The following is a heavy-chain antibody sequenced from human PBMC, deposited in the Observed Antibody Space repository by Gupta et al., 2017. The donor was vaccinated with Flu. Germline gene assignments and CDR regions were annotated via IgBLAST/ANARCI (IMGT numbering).Heavy chain of an antibody. V-gene: IGHV3-7*01. CDR2: IRKDGSER. CDR3: ASAYSSIWHYYYFDF. Sequence: EVQLVESGGGLVPPGGSLRLSCEASGFTFSSSWMTWVRQAPGKGLEWVANIRKDGSERYYVDSVKGRFTISRDNAKNSVYLQMNSLRVEDTAVYYCASAYSSIWHYYYFDFWGQGSLVTVSS. J-gene: IGHJ4*02. D-gene: IGHD6-13*01. CDR1: GFTFSSSW.